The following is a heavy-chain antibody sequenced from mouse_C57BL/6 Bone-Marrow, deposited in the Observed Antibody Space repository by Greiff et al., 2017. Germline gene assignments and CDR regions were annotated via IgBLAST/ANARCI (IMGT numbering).Heavy chain of an antibody. CDR1: GFTFSSYG. Sequence: EVMLVESGGDLVKPGGSLKLSCAASGFTFSSYGMSWVRQTPDKRLEWVATISSGGSYTYYPDSVKGRFTISRDNAKNTLYLQMSRLKAEDTAMYYCARLGNSAWFAYWGQGTLVTVSA. V-gene: IGHV5-6*01. CDR2: ISSGGSYT. J-gene: IGHJ3*01. D-gene: IGHD2-1*01. CDR3: ARLGNSAWFAY.